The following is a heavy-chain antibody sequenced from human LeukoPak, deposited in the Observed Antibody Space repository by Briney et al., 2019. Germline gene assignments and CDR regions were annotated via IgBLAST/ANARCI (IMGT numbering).Heavy chain of an antibody. CDR3: ARGGTVLGYCSSTSCYGNDY. CDR2: INHSGST. V-gene: IGHV4-34*01. Sequence: SETLSLTCAVYGGSFSGYYWSWIRQPPGKGLEWIGEINHSGSTNYNPSLKSRVTTSVDTSKNQFSLKLSSVTAADTAVYYCARGGTVLGYCSSTSCYGNDYWGQGTLVTVSS. D-gene: IGHD2-2*01. CDR1: GGSFSGYY. J-gene: IGHJ4*02.